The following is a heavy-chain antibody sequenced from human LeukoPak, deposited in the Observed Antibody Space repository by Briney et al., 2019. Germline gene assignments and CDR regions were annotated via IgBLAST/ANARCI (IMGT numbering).Heavy chain of an antibody. D-gene: IGHD4-17*01. V-gene: IGHV3-23*01. CDR1: GFTFSSYD. CDR3: AKFVTGTVTTGFEY. J-gene: IGHJ4*02. CDR2: ISGSGGST. Sequence: GGSQRLSCAASGFTFSSYDLSWVRQAPGKGLEWVSAISGSGGSTYYADSVKGRFTISRDNSKNTLYLQMNSLRAEDTGVYYCAKFVTGTVTTGFEYGGQGTLVTVSS.